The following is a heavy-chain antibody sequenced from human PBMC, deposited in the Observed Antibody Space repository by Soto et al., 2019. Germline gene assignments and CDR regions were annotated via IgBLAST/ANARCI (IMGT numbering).Heavy chain of an antibody. Sequence: EVQLVESGGRLVQPGGSLRLSCAASGFNLSRYSMNWVRQAPGKGLEWISYISSSGGTVYYADSVKGRFTISRDNAKDSLFLQMNGLRDEDTAVYYCARSPRSLHHYDPSGYYYLFNSFDYWGQGILVTVSS. J-gene: IGHJ4*02. V-gene: IGHV3-48*02. CDR1: GFNLSRYS. CDR3: ARSPRSLHHYDPSGYYYLFNSFDY. D-gene: IGHD3-22*01. CDR2: ISSSGGTV.